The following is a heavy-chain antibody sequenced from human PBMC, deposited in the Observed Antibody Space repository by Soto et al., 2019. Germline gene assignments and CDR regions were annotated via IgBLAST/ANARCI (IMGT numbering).Heavy chain of an antibody. CDR2: INHSGST. J-gene: IGHJ4*02. CDR1: GGSFSGYY. CDR3: ARVGIAVAGDFDY. D-gene: IGHD6-19*01. Sequence: PSETLSLTCAVYGGSFSGYYWSWIRQPPGKGLEWIGEINHSGSTNYNPSPKSRVTISVDTSKNQFSLKLSSVTAADTAVYYCARVGIAVAGDFDYWGQGTLVTVSS. V-gene: IGHV4-34*01.